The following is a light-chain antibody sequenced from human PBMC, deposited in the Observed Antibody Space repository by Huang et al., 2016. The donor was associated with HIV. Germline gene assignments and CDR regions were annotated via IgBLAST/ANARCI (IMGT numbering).Light chain of an antibody. CDR3: QHYNNWPPWT. CDR2: GAS. J-gene: IGKJ1*01. V-gene: IGKV3D-15*01. CDR1: QGVSNN. Sequence: EIVMTQSQATLSVSPGERATLSCRASQGVSNNIAWYQQKPGQTPRLLIHGASTRATGIAAKFSGRGSGTDFTLTITSLQPEDSAVYYCQHYNNWPPWTFGPGTQVEI.